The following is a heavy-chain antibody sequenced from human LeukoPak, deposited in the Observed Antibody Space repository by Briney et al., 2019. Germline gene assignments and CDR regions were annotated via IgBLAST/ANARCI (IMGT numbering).Heavy chain of an antibody. V-gene: IGHV4-38-2*02. D-gene: IGHD1-26*01. Sequence: SETLSLTCTVSGYSISSGYYWGWIRPPPGKGLEWIGSIYHSGSTYYNPSLKSRVTISVDTSKNQFSLKLSSVTAADTAVYYCARGGVGATGWFDPWGQGTLVTVSS. CDR2: IYHSGST. CDR3: ARGGVGATGWFDP. J-gene: IGHJ5*02. CDR1: GYSISSGYY.